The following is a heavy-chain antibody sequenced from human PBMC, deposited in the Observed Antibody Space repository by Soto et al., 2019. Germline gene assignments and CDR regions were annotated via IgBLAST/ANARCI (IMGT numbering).Heavy chain of an antibody. V-gene: IGHV4-61*01. Sequence: QVQLQESGPGLVKPSETLSLTCTVSGGSVSSGSYYWSWIRQPPGKGLECIGYIYYSGSTNYNPSLNCRVTISVDTSKNQFCLKLSSVTAADTAVYYCARAAVAGINDSWGQGTLVNVSS. CDR3: ARAAVAGINDS. CDR2: IYYSGST. J-gene: IGHJ4*02. D-gene: IGHD6-19*01. CDR1: GGSVSSGSYY.